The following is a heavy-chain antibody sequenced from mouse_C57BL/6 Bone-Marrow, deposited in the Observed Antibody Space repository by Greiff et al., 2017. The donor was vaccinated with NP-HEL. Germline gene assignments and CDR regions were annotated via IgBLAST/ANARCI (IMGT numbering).Heavy chain of an antibody. Sequence: EVKLMESGPGLVKPSQTLSLTCSVTGYSITSGYYWNWIRQFPGNKLEWMGYISYDGSNNYNPSLKNRISITRDTSKNQFFLKLNSVTTEDTATYYCARDITTVVAPYFDVWGTGTTVTVSS. CDR3: ARDITTVVAPYFDV. D-gene: IGHD1-1*01. J-gene: IGHJ1*03. V-gene: IGHV3-6*01. CDR1: GYSITSGYY. CDR2: ISYDGSN.